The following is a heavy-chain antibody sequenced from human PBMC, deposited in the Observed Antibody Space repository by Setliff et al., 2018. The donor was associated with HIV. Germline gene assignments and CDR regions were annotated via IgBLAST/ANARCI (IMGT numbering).Heavy chain of an antibody. Sequence: GESLKISCAGSGFTFSSSWMHWVRQAPGKGLVWVSRINGDGSFTVYADSVKGRFTISRDNSKNTLYLQMNSVRGEDTAVYYCTSWGVPRDGFDIWGHGTKVTVSS. D-gene: IGHD3-16*01. CDR3: TSWGVPRDGFDI. J-gene: IGHJ3*02. CDR2: INGDGSFT. CDR1: GFTFSSSW. V-gene: IGHV3-74*01.